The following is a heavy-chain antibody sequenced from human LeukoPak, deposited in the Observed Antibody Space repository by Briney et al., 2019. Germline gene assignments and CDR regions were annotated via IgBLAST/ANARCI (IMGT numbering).Heavy chain of an antibody. J-gene: IGHJ1*01. Sequence: PSGSLRLSCVASGFTFSNAWMNWVRQAPGKGLEWVGRPKSKSDGGTTDYAAPVKGKFTISRDDSKNTLSLQMNSLKSEDTAVYYCTTGGGVYDYDSLHWGQGTLVTVSS. CDR1: GFTFSNAW. CDR3: TTGGGVYDYDSLH. D-gene: IGHD3-16*01. CDR2: PKSKSDGGTT. V-gene: IGHV3-15*01.